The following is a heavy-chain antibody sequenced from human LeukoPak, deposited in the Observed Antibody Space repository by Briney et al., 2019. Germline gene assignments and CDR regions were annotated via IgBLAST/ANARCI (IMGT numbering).Heavy chain of an antibody. D-gene: IGHD3-10*01. V-gene: IGHV4-39*07. CDR2: INHSGST. J-gene: IGHJ5*02. CDR3: ARAPMVRGVINL. CDR1: GGSISSGDYY. Sequence: SETLSLTCTVSGGSISSGDYYWRWIRQPPGKGLEWIGEINHSGSTNYNPSLKSRVTISVDTSKNQFSLKLSSVTAADTAVYYCARAPMVRGVINLWGQGTLVTVSS.